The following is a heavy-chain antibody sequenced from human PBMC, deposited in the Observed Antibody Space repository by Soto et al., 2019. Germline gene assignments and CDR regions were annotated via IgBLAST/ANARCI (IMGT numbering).Heavy chain of an antibody. D-gene: IGHD4-17*01. J-gene: IGHJ4*02. CDR2: ISGSGDST. Sequence: PGGSLRLSCAASGFTFSSYATTWVRQAPGKGLEWVSGISGSGDSTYYADSVKGRFTISRDDFKNRLFLQMDSLRAEDTALYYCARDWGSDYGGLLDSWGQGTLVTVSS. V-gene: IGHV3-23*01. CDR3: ARDWGSDYGGLLDS. CDR1: GFTFSSYA.